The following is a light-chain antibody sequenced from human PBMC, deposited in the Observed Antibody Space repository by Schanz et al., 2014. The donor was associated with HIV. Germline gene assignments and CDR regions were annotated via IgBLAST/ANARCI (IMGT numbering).Light chain of an antibody. CDR1: QDISNY. Sequence: DIQMTPSPSSLSASVGDRVTITCQASQDISNYLNWYQQKPGKAPKLLIYDASNLETGVPSRFSGSGSGTDFTFTISSLQPEDIATYYCQQLNSFPFTFGPGTKVDLK. CDR3: QQLNSFPFT. CDR2: DAS. J-gene: IGKJ3*01. V-gene: IGKV1-33*01.